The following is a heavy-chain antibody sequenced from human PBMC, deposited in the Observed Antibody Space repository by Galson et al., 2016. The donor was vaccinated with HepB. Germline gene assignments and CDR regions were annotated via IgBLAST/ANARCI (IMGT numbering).Heavy chain of an antibody. CDR3: ARVKRYCSRNNCYFDP. D-gene: IGHD2-2*01. V-gene: IGHV4-4*02. Sequence: APLSLTCSVSGDSISSDNWWNWVRQPPGKGLEWVGEVLHSGTTYYNPSLRSRLTISVDKSNNLVSLRLTSVTAADTAVYYCARVKRYCSRNNCYFDPWGQGTLVTVSS. CDR1: GDSISSDNW. CDR2: VLHSGTT. J-gene: IGHJ5*02.